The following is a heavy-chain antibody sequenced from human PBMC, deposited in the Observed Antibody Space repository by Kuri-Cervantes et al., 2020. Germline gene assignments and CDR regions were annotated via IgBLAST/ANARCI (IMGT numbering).Heavy chain of an antibody. CDR1: GFTFSSYG. CDR3: AREEVATPSRYYYYGMDV. V-gene: IGHV3-33*01. D-gene: IGHD5-12*01. CDR2: IWYDGSNK. Sequence: GGSLRLSCAASGFTFSSYGMHWVRQAPGKGLEWVAVIWYDGSNKYYADSVKGRFTTSRDNSKNTLYLQMNSLRAEDTAVYYCAREEVATPSRYYYYGMDVWGQGTTVTVSS. J-gene: IGHJ6*02.